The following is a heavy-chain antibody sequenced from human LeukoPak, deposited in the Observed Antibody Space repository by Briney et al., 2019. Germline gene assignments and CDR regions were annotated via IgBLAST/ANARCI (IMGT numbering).Heavy chain of an antibody. Sequence: PGGSLRLSCAASGFAFSSYAMRWVRQAPGKGLEWVSAISGSGGSTYYADSVKGRFTTSRDNSKNTLYLQMNSLRAEDTAVYYCAKDKMVRGVSYFDYWGQGTLVTVSS. D-gene: IGHD3-10*01. CDR2: ISGSGGST. CDR3: AKDKMVRGVSYFDY. J-gene: IGHJ4*02. V-gene: IGHV3-23*01. CDR1: GFAFSSYA.